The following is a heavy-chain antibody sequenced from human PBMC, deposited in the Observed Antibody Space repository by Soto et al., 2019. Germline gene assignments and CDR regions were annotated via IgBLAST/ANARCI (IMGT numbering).Heavy chain of an antibody. Sequence: PSETLSLTCAVSGYSMTNGNYWGWIRQSPGKGLEWIGSIYYTGRTYYNPSLKSRVTMSVDTSKNQFSLKLTSVTAADTAVYYCARDRAAVASTFDYWGQGTLVTAS. J-gene: IGHJ4*02. D-gene: IGHD6-19*01. V-gene: IGHV4-38-2*02. CDR3: ARDRAAVASTFDY. CDR2: IYYTGRT. CDR1: GYSMTNGNY.